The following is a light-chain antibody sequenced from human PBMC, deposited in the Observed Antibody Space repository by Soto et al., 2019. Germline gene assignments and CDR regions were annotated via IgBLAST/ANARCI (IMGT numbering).Light chain of an antibody. V-gene: IGKV3-20*01. CDR3: QQYGSWPSFT. CDR2: GAS. Sequence: EIVLTQSPGTLSLSPGERATLSCRASQSVSSSYLAWYQQKPGQAPRLLIYGASSRATGIPDRFSGSGSGTAFTLTISRLEPEDFAVYYCQQYGSWPSFTFGPGTKVDIK. CDR1: QSVSSSY. J-gene: IGKJ3*01.